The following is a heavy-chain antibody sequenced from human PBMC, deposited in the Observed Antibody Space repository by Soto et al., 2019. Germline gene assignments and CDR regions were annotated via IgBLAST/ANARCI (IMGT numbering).Heavy chain of an antibody. J-gene: IGHJ6*02. Sequence: EVQLLESGGGLVQPGGSLRLSCTASGFTFSNYAMSWFRQAPDKGLEWVSAISGRGGSTYYADSVKGRFTISRDNSKNMLFLQMNSLRAEDTALYYCAKDSTVTTSLYSYSYGLDVWGQGTTVTVSS. CDR1: GFTFSNYA. CDR2: ISGRGGST. CDR3: AKDSTVTTSLYSYSYGLDV. V-gene: IGHV3-23*01. D-gene: IGHD4-17*01.